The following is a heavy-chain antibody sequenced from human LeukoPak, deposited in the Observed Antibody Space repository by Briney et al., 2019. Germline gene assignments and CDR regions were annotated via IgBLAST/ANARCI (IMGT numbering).Heavy chain of an antibody. V-gene: IGHV4-4*02. CDR1: GFTFSSHG. CDR2: INHSGTT. J-gene: IGHJ4*02. D-gene: IGHD3-22*01. CDR3: ARWYYDGSGYYYDF. Sequence: LGGSLRLSCVASGFTFSSHGMNWVRQPPGKGLDWIGEINHSGTTNYNPSLRSRVTISVDKSKNHFSLKLSSVTAADTAVYYCARWYYDGSGYYYDFWGQGTLVTVSS.